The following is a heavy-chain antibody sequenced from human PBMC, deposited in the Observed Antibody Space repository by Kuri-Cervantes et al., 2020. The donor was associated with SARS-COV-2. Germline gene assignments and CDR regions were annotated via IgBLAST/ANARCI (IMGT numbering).Heavy chain of an antibody. V-gene: IGHV1-69*06. CDR1: GGTFSSYA. J-gene: IGHJ3*02. CDR2: IIPLFGTT. Sequence: SVKVSCKASGGTFSSYAVTWVRQAPGRGFEWMGRIIPLFGTTIYAEKFRGRVTITADKSTNTAYMDLSSLRSEDTAVYYCARDTPLVVAAHLGDTANAFDIWGQGTMVTVSS. CDR3: ARDTPLVVAAHLGDTANAFDI. D-gene: IGHD2-15*01.